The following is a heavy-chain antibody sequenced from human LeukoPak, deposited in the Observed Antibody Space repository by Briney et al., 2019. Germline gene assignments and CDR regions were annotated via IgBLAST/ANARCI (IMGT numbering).Heavy chain of an antibody. CDR2: IRSKANSYAT. J-gene: IGHJ4*02. D-gene: IGHD2-15*01. CDR3: AKEVVGTGAGY. CDR1: GFTFSGSA. V-gene: IGHV3-73*01. Sequence: GGSLRLSCAASGFTFSGSAMHWVRQASGKGLEWVGRIRSKANSYATAYAASVKGRFTISRDDSKNTAYLQMNSLRSEDTAVYHCAKEVVGTGAGYWGQGTLVTVSS.